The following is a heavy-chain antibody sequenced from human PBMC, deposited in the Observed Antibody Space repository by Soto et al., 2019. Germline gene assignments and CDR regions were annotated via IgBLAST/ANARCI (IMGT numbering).Heavy chain of an antibody. CDR3: ARARGYDTALYYYYYMEV. CDR2: ISAYNGNT. D-gene: IGHD5-12*01. V-gene: IGHV1-18*01. J-gene: IGHJ6*03. CDR1: AFTSPTLT. Sequence: ASGTFTFTVSAFTSPTLTITWVRSAPRQGLDWRGWISAYNGNTNYAQKIQGRVTMTTDTPTSTAYMELRSLRSDDTAVYYCARARGYDTALYYYYYMEVWGKGTTVNVS.